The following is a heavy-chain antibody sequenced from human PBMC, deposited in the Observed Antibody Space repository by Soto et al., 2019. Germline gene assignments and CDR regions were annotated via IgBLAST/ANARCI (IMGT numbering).Heavy chain of an antibody. V-gene: IGHV6-1*01. D-gene: IGHD3-3*01. J-gene: IGHJ5*02. CDR1: GGSVSSNSAS. Sequence: SQILSLTCAISGGSVSSNSASCNWIRQSPSRGLEWLGRTYQRSNWYKDYAVSVKSRISINPDTSKNQFSLKLISVTPEDTAVYYCARGLWSGYYSNWFDPWGQGTLVTVSS. CDR3: ARGLWSGYYSNWFDP. CDR2: TYQRSNWYK.